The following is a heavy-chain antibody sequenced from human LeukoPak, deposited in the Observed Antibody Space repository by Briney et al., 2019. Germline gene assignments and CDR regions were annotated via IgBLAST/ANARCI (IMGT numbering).Heavy chain of an antibody. CDR3: ARGSSVAYRGNWFDP. CDR1: GGSISSYY. J-gene: IGHJ5*02. D-gene: IGHD1-26*01. CDR2: IYYSGST. Sequence: PSETLSLTCTVSGGSISSYYWSWIRQPPGKGLEWIGYIYYSGSTNYNPSLKSRVTIPVDTSKNQFSLKLSSVTAADTAVYYCARGSSVAYRGNWFDPWGQGTLVTVSS. V-gene: IGHV4-59*01.